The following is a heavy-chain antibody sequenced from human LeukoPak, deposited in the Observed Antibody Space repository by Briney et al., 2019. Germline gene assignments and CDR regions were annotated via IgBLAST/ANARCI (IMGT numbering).Heavy chain of an antibody. D-gene: IGHD3-22*01. CDR2: ISYDGSNK. CDR3: AKEVLYYYDSSGPQSDYMDV. J-gene: IGHJ6*03. V-gene: IGHV3-30*04. CDR1: GFTFSSYA. Sequence: GGSLRLSCAASGFTFSSYAMHWVRQAPGKGLEWVAVISYDGSNKYYADSVKGRFTISRDNSKNTLYLQMNSLRAEDTAVYYCAKEVLYYYDSSGPQSDYMDVWGKGTTVTISS.